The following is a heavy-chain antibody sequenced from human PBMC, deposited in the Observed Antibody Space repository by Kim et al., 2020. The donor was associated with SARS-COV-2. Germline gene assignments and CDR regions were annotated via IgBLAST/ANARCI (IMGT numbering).Heavy chain of an antibody. CDR2: IGTAGDT. V-gene: IGHV3-13*01. D-gene: IGHD5-12*01. CDR3: ARDLKMATKKPGRYYYYYGMDV. CDR1: GFTFSSYD. Sequence: GGSLRLSCAASGFTFSSYDMHWVRQATGKGLEWVSAIGTAGDTYYPGSVKGRFTISRENAKNSLYLQMNSLRAGDTAVYYCARDLKMATKKPGRYYYYYGMDVWGQGTTVTVSS. J-gene: IGHJ6*02.